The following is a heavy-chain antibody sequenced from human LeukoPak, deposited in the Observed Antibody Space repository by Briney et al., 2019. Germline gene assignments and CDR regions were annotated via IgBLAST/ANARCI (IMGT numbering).Heavy chain of an antibody. Sequence: KHGESLKISCKGSGYSFTSYWISWVRQMPGKGLEWMGRIDPSDSYTKYSPSFQGHLTISADKSISTAYLQWSSLKASDTAMYYCASLRVMVCWAQGTLVTVPS. CDR1: GYSFTSYW. CDR3: ASLRVMVC. CDR2: IDPSDSYT. D-gene: IGHD2-8*01. J-gene: IGHJ4*02. V-gene: IGHV5-10-1*01.